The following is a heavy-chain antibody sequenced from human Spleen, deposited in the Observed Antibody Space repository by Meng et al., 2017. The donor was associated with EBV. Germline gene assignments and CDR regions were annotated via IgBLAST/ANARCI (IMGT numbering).Heavy chain of an antibody. CDR1: GCSVRSASYY. V-gene: IGHV4-61*01. CDR2: IHYSGNP. Sequence: VQLQESGPGVLKPSETLSLTCPVSGCSVRSASYYWTWIRQPPGKALEWIGYIHYSGNPNYNSSLKRRVTISVDMSKNQFSLRLSSVTAADTAVYYCARLFYYGSGRLKFDFWGQGTLVTVSS. CDR3: ARLFYYGSGRLKFDF. J-gene: IGHJ4*02. D-gene: IGHD3-10*01.